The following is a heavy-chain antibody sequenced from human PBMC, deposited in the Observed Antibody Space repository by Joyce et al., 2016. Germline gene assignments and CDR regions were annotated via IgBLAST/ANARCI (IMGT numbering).Heavy chain of an antibody. CDR1: GFSFSGYY. D-gene: IGHD4-23*01. J-gene: IGHJ4*02. CDR3: AREYGGTFYFDY. V-gene: IGHV1-2*02. Sequence: QVQLVQSGAEVKNPGASVKGSCKASGFSFSGYYIHWVRQAPGQGLEWMGWINPDRGDTIDAQKFQGRVTMTRDTSISTVYLELGRLTSDDTALYYCAREYGGTFYFDYWGQVTLVTVSS. CDR2: INPDRGDT.